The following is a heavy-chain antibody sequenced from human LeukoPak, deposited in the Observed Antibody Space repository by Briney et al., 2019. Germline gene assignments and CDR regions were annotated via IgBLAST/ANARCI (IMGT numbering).Heavy chain of an antibody. CDR2: ISAYNGNT. J-gene: IGHJ5*02. CDR3: ARGTPYGDYNRREFDP. Sequence: ASVKVSCKASGYTFTSYGISWVRQAPGQGLEWMGWISAYNGNTNYAQKLQGRVTMTTDTSTSTAYMELRSLRSDDTAVYYCARGTPYGDYNRREFDPWGQGTLVTVSS. D-gene: IGHD4-17*01. V-gene: IGHV1-18*01. CDR1: GYTFTSYG.